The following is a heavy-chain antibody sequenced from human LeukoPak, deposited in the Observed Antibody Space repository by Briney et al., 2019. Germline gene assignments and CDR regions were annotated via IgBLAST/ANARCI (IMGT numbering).Heavy chain of an antibody. CDR3: AKDGSGWSFDI. Sequence: PGGSLRLSCAASGFTFSSHAMSWVHQAPGKGLEWVSAIRDNGGSTYDADSVKGRFTISRDNSKNTLDLQMNSLRAEDTAVYYCAKDGSGWSFDIWGQGTMVTVSS. CDR2: IRDNGGST. V-gene: IGHV3-23*01. CDR1: GFTFSSHA. J-gene: IGHJ3*02. D-gene: IGHD6-19*01.